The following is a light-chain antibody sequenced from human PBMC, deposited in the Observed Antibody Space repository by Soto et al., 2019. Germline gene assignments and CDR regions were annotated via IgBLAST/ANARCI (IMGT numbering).Light chain of an antibody. J-gene: IGLJ2*01. CDR1: SSNIGSNT. V-gene: IGLV1-44*01. Sequence: QSVLTQPPSASGTPGQRVTISCSGSSSNIGSNTVNCYQQLPGTAPKLLIYSNNQRPSGVPDRFSGSKSGTSAYLAISGLQYEDEDDYYYAAWDDSRNDVVFGGGTKLTVL. CDR2: SNN. CDR3: AAWDDSRNDVV.